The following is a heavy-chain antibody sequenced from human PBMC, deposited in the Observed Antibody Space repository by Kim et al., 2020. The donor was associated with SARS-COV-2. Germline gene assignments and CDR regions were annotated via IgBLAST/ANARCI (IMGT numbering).Heavy chain of an antibody. Sequence: SETLSLTCAVSGGSISSSNWWSWVRQPPGKGLEWIGEIYHSGSTNYNPSLKSRVTISVDKSKNQFSLKLSSVTAADTAVYYCASKPSFIAAAGSVFSLIGGMDVWGQGTTVTVSS. CDR1: GGSISSSNW. V-gene: IGHV4-4*02. J-gene: IGHJ6*02. D-gene: IGHD6-13*01. CDR3: ASKPSFIAAAGSVFSLIGGMDV. CDR2: IYHSGST.